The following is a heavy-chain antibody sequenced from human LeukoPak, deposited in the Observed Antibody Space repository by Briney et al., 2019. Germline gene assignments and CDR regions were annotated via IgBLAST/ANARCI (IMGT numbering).Heavy chain of an antibody. CDR2: ISWNSGSI. J-gene: IGHJ5*02. Sequence: QPGGSLRLSCAASGFTFDDYAMHWVRQAPGKGLEWVSGISWNSGSIGYADSVKGRFTISRDNAKNSLYLQMNSLRAEDTALYYCAKDGGYDILTGHYNWFDPWGQGTLVTVSS. V-gene: IGHV3-9*01. CDR3: AKDGGYDILTGHYNWFDP. D-gene: IGHD3-9*01. CDR1: GFTFDDYA.